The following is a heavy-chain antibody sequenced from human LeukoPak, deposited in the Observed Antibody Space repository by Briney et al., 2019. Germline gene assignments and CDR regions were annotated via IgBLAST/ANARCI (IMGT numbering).Heavy chain of an antibody. CDR3: ARLWIVATWFDA. CDR2: IFYSGKT. CDR1: NGSMTSDSYY. D-gene: IGHD2-2*03. J-gene: IGHJ5*02. Sequence: PSETLSLTCTVSNGSMTSDSYYWAWVRQPPGKGLEWIGTIFYSGKTYYSASLKSRVTVSLDTSKKNFSLRLSSVTAADAAVYYCARLWIVATWFDAWGQGALVTVSS. V-gene: IGHV4-39*02.